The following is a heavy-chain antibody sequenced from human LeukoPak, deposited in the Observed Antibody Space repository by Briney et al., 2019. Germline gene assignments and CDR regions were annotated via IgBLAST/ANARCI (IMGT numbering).Heavy chain of an antibody. CDR2: INPSGGST. D-gene: IGHD2-2*01. V-gene: IGHV1-46*03. CDR3: ARGGIVVVPAAMAYFQH. J-gene: IGHJ1*01. CDR1: GYTFTSYY. Sequence: GASVKVSCKASGYTFTSYYMHWVRQAPGQGLEWMGIINPSGGSTSYAQKLQGRVTMTRDTSTSTVYMELSSLRSEDTAVYYCARGGIVVVPAAMAYFQHWGQGTLVTVSS.